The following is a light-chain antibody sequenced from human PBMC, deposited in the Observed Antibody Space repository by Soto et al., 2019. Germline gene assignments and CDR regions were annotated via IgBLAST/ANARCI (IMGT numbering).Light chain of an antibody. CDR2: GAS. V-gene: IGKV3-20*01. CDR3: QQYGSSPPWT. CDR1: QSVSNNY. J-gene: IGKJ1*01. Sequence: EIVLTQSPGTLSLSPGERATLSCRASQSVSNNYLAWYQQKLGQAPRLLIYGASSRATGIPDRFSGRGSGTDFTLTINRLEPEDFAVYYCQQYGSSPPWTFGQGTKVDIK.